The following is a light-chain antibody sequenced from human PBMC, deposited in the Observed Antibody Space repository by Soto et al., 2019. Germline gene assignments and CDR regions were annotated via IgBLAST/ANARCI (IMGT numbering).Light chain of an antibody. Sequence: SYELTQPPSVSVAPGQTARITCGGNNIGGKSVHWYQQRPGQAPVLVVHDDSDRPSGIPERFSGSNSENTATLTITRVEAVDEADYSCQVWDTGDDLVVFGGGTKLTVL. J-gene: IGLJ2*01. CDR3: QVWDTGDDLVV. CDR1: NIGGKS. CDR2: DDS. V-gene: IGLV3-21*02.